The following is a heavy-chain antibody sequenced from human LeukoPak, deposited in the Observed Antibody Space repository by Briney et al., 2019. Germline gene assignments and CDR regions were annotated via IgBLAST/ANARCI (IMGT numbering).Heavy chain of an antibody. CDR2: IRYDGSNK. Sequence: PGGSLRLSCAASGFTFSSYGMHWVRQAPGKGLEWVAFIRYDGSNKYYADSVKGRFTISRDNSKNTLYLQMNSLRAEDTAVYYCAKLVVPAAGNWFDPWGQGTLVTVSS. CDR1: GFTFSSYG. D-gene: IGHD2-2*01. V-gene: IGHV3-30*02. CDR3: AKLVVPAAGNWFDP. J-gene: IGHJ5*02.